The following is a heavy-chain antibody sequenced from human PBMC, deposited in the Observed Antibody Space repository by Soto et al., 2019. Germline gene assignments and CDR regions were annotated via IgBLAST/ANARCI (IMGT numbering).Heavy chain of an antibody. CDR3: ARDAIAVAGTLGWFDP. D-gene: IGHD6-19*01. CDR2: ISSSGSTI. J-gene: IGHJ5*02. Sequence: GGSLRLSCAASGFTFSSYSMNWVRQAPGKGLEWVSYISSSGSTIYYADSVKGRFTISRDNAKNSLYLQMNSLRDEDTAVYYCARDAIAVAGTLGWFDPWGQGTLVTVSS. CDR1: GFTFSSYS. V-gene: IGHV3-48*02.